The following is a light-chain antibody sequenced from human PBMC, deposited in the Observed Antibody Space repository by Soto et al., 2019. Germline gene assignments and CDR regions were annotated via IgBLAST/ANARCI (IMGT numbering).Light chain of an antibody. CDR1: SSNIGAGRD. V-gene: IGLV1-40*01. CDR2: DSN. CDR3: QSYGTSLSGLYV. Sequence: QSVLTQPPSVSGAPGQRGTSSCTGSSSNIGAGRDVHWYRQLPGAAPKFLISDSNHRPSGVPDRFSVSKSGASASLAITGLRAEDEGDYFCQSYGTSLSGLYVFGTGTKLTVL. J-gene: IGLJ1*01.